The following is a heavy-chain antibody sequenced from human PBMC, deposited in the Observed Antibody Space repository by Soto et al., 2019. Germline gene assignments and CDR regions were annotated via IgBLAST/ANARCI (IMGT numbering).Heavy chain of an antibody. CDR2: INNDGSST. CDR3: ARDVHLQSFDS. CDR1: GFIFSSYW. V-gene: IGHV3-74*01. J-gene: IGHJ4*02. Sequence: GGSVRLSCAASGFIFSSYWRHWVRQTPGKGLVWVSCINNDGSSTRYADSVKGRFTMSRDNTQNTLYLQMNSLRAEDTAVYYCARDVHLQSFDSWGQGTLVTVSS. D-gene: IGHD1-1*01.